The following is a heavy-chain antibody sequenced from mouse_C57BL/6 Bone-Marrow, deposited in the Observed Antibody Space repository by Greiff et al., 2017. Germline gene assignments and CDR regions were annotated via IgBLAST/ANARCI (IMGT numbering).Heavy chain of an antibody. CDR2: INPNNGGT. J-gene: IGHJ3*01. CDR3: ARDYGNFFAY. CDR1: GYTFTDYY. D-gene: IGHD2-1*01. Sequence: EVKLQQSGPELVKPGASVKISCKASGYTFTDYYMNWVKQSHGKSLEWIGDINPNNGGTSYNQKFKGKATLTVDKSSSTAYMELRSLTSEDSAVYYCARDYGNFFAYWGQGTLVTVSA. V-gene: IGHV1-26*01.